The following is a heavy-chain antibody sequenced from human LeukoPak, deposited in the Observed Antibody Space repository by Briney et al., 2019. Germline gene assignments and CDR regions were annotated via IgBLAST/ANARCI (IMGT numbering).Heavy chain of an antibody. V-gene: IGHV1-8*01. CDR1: GYTFTSYD. Sequence: ASVTVSCKASGYTFTSYDINWVRQATGQGLEWMGWMNPNSGNTGYAQKFQGRVTMTRNTSISTAYMELSSLRSEDTAVYYCARRGRCSSTSRPRGNWFDPWGQGTLVTVSS. D-gene: IGHD2-2*01. J-gene: IGHJ5*02. CDR2: MNPNSGNT. CDR3: ARRGRCSSTSRPRGNWFDP.